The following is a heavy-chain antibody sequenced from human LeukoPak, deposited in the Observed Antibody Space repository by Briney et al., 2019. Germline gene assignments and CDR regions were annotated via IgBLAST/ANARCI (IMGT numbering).Heavy chain of an antibody. V-gene: IGHV4-59*01. J-gene: IGHJ4*02. Sequence: SETLSLTCTVSGGSISSDYWSWIRQPPGKGLEWIGYIYYSGRTYYNPSLKSRITISVDTSKNQFSLKLSSVTAADTAVYYCARGFYSPHYWGQGTLVSVLS. CDR3: ARGFYSPHY. CDR1: GGSISSDY. CDR2: IYYSGRT. D-gene: IGHD4-11*01.